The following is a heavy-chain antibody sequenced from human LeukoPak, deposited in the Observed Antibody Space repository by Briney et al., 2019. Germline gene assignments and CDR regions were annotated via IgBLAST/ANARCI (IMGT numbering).Heavy chain of an antibody. CDR2: INPNSGGT. D-gene: IGHD3-22*01. CDR1: GYTFISYY. J-gene: IGHJ4*02. V-gene: IGHV1-2*02. Sequence: ASVKVSCKAFGYTFISYYMHWVRQAPGLRLEWMGWINPNSGGTNYAQKFQGRGTMTRDTSISTAYMELSRLRSDDTAVYYCARDGYYYDSNAAGAADYWGQGTLVTVSS. CDR3: ARDGYYYDSNAAGAADY.